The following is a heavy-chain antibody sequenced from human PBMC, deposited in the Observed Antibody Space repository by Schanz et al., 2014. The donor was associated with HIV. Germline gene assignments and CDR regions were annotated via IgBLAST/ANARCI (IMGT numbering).Heavy chain of an antibody. J-gene: IGHJ4*02. D-gene: IGHD3-16*01. CDR1: GVTFSNYW. Sequence: EVHLSESGGGLVQPGGSLRLSCVASGVTFSNYWMTWVRHVSGKGLEWVANIKQDGTEMYYVDSVKGRFTISRDNAKNSLYLQMNSLSVEDTAVYYCANSDRITFGGAIDCWGQGTLVTVSS. CDR2: IKQDGTEM. CDR3: ANSDRITFGGAIDC. V-gene: IGHV3-7*01.